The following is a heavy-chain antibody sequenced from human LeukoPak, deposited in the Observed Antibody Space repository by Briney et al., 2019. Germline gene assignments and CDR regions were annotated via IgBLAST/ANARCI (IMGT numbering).Heavy chain of an antibody. J-gene: IGHJ4*02. D-gene: IGHD3-22*01. CDR2: IYSGGST. V-gene: IGHV3-66*02. CDR3: ARDSNYYDSSGYYDY. Sequence: GGPLRLSCAASGFTVSSNYMSWVRQAPGKGLEWVSVIYSGGSTYYADSVKGRFTISRDNSKNTLYLQMNSLRAEDTAVYYCARDSNYYDSSGYYDYWGQGTLVTVSS. CDR1: GFTVSSNY.